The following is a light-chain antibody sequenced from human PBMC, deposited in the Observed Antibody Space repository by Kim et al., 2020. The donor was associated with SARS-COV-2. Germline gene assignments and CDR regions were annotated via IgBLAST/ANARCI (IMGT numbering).Light chain of an antibody. Sequence: SASVGGTVTITCRTSQNIRTYLNWYQQKPGKAPKLLIFAASSLPGGVPSRFSGSGSGTDFTLTITSLQAEDFATYFCQQSYSNPRTFGPGTKLEIK. V-gene: IGKV1-39*01. CDR2: AAS. CDR3: QQSYSNPRT. CDR1: QNIRTY. J-gene: IGKJ2*01.